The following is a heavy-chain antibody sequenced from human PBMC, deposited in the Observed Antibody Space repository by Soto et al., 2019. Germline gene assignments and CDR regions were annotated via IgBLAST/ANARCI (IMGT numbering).Heavy chain of an antibody. V-gene: IGHV3-30*18. D-gene: IGHD3-22*01. J-gene: IGHJ4*02. Sequence: QVQLVESGGGVVQPGRSLRLSCAASGFTFSSFGMHWVRQAPGKGLEWVAVISTTGGLKYAADSVKGRFTISRDNSKNTLYLQMNSLRAEDTAIYYCAKETHSNGYRSYFDYWGQGVLVTVSS. CDR3: AKETHSNGYRSYFDY. CDR2: ISTTGGLK. CDR1: GFTFSSFG.